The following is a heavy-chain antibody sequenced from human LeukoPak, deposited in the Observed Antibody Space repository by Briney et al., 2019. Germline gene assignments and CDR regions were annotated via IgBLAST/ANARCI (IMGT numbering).Heavy chain of an antibody. CDR3: ARVERGYGDYHYYYYYMDV. J-gene: IGHJ6*03. CDR2: IIPIFGTA. V-gene: IGHV1-69*13. CDR1: GGTFSSYA. D-gene: IGHD4-17*01. Sequence: EASVKVSCKASGGTFSSYAISWVRQAPGQGLEWMGGIIPIFGTANYAQKFQGRVTITADESTSTAYMELSSLRSEDTAVYYCARVERGYGDYHYYYYYMDVWGKGTTVTISS.